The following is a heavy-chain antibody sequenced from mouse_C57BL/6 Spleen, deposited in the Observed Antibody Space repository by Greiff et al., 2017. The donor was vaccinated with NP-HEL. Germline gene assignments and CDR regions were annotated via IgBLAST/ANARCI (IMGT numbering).Heavy chain of an antibody. CDR1: GYTFTSYW. Sequence: QVQLQQSGAELVRPGSSVKLSCKASGYTFTSYWMHWVKQRPIQGLEWIGNIDPSDSETHYNQKFKDKATLTVDKSSSTAYMQLSSLTSEDSAVYYCARSRIYYDYDDWFAYWGQGTLVTVSA. V-gene: IGHV1-52*01. CDR3: ARSRIYYDYDDWFAY. D-gene: IGHD2-4*01. J-gene: IGHJ3*01. CDR2: IDPSDSET.